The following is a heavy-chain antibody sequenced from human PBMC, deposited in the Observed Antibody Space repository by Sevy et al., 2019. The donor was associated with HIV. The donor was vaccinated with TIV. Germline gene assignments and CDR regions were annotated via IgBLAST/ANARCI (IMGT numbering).Heavy chain of an antibody. CDR2: IPYDGGDE. CDR1: GFTFSSYA. Sequence: GGSLRLSCAASGFTFSSYAMHWVRQAPGKGLEWVAVIPYDGGDEYYADSVKGRVTISRDNSKSTLHLQMNSLRAEDTAVYYCARETSGLSDWGQGTLVTVSS. V-gene: IGHV3-30-3*01. CDR3: ARETSGLSD. J-gene: IGHJ4*02.